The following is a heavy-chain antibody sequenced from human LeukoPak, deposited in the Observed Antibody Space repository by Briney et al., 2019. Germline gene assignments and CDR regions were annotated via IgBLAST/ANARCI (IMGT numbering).Heavy chain of an antibody. D-gene: IGHD1-26*01. CDR3: ARLSGRRVGYFDY. CDR1: GGSISSSSYY. CDR2: IYYSGST. V-gene: IGHV4-39*01. J-gene: IGHJ4*02. Sequence: PSETLSLTCTVSGGSISSSSYYWGWIRQPPGKGLEWIGSIYYSGSTYYNPSLKSRVTISVDTSKNQFSLKLSSVTAADTAVYYCARLSGRRVGYFDYWGQGTLVTVSS.